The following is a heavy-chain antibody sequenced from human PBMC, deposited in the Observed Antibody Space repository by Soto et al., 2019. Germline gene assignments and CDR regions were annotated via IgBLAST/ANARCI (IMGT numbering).Heavy chain of an antibody. CDR1: GGSFTVYY. D-gene: IGHD3-3*01. Sequence: LTFAVNGGSFTVYYWSWIRQLPGKGLEWIGDINQSGGGTSNYNPSLKSRVTMSLDTSNIQFSLKLSSVTAADTALYYCARGIAYNFWSGKYYFDYWGLGTLVTVSS. V-gene: IGHV4-34*01. J-gene: IGHJ4*02. CDR2: INQSGGGTS. CDR3: ARGIAYNFWSGKYYFDY.